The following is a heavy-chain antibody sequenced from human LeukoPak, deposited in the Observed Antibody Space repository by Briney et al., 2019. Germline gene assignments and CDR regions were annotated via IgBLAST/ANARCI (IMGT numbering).Heavy chain of an antibody. CDR3: AGCRGGGWQNNFDT. CDR2: ISYSGST. D-gene: IGHD2-15*01. Sequence: AATLSLTCTVSGGSISSYYWSWIRQPPGKGLEWIGYISYSGSTNYNPSLKSRVTMSVDTSKNQFSLKLSSVTAADTAVYYCAGCRGGGWQNNFDTWGQGTLVTV. J-gene: IGHJ5*02. CDR1: GGSISSYY. V-gene: IGHV4-59*08.